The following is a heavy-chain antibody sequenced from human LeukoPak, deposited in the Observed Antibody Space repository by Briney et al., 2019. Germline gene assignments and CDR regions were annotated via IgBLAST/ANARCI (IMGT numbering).Heavy chain of an antibody. V-gene: IGHV3-48*04. CDR3: ARGVTMVRGVSDY. D-gene: IGHD3-10*01. Sequence: PGGSLRFSCAASGFTFSSYSMNWVRQAPGKGLEWVSYISSSSSTIYYADSVKGRFTISRDNAKNSLYLQMNSLRAEDTAVYYCARGVTMVRGVSDYWGQGTLVTVSS. CDR2: ISSSSSTI. J-gene: IGHJ4*02. CDR1: GFTFSSYS.